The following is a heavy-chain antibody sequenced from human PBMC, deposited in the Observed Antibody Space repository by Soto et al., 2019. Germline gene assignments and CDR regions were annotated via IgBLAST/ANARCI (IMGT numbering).Heavy chain of an antibody. J-gene: IGHJ3*02. CDR1: GGTFSSYA. V-gene: IGHV1-69*06. CDR2: IIPIFGTA. Sequence: SVKVSCKASGGTFSSYAISWVRQAPGQGLEWMGGIIPIFGTANYAQKFQGRVTITADKSTSTAYMELSSLRSEDTAVYYCARCLGDGYNFESDAFDIWGQGTMVTVSS. CDR3: ARCLGDGYNFESDAFDI. D-gene: IGHD5-12*01.